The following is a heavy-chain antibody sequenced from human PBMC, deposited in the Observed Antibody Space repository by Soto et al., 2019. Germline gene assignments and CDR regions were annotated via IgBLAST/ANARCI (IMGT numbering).Heavy chain of an antibody. CDR1: GYTFTSYA. D-gene: IGHD2-15*01. V-gene: IGHV1-3*01. CDR2: INAGNGNT. J-gene: IGHJ6*02. CDR3: ARVAATIYYYGMDV. Sequence: ASVKVSCKASGYTFTSYAMHWVRQAPGQRLEWMGWINAGNGNTKYSQKFQGRVTITRDTSASTAYMELSSLRSEDTAVYYCARVAATIYYYGMDVWGQGTTVTVSS.